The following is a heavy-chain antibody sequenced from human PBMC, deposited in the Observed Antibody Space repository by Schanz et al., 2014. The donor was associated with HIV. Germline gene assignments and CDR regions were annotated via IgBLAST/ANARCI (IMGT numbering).Heavy chain of an antibody. V-gene: IGHV3-23*04. J-gene: IGHJ4*02. Sequence: VQLVESGGGVVQPGRSLRLSCVASGFTFSNFAMSWVRQAPGKGLEWVSSISGSGVSTFYAGSVKGRFAISRDKSKNTLYLQMNSLRVEDTAVYYCAKMARSVAANTNFDYWGQGTLVTVSS. CDR3: AKMARSVAANTNFDY. CDR2: ISGSGVST. D-gene: IGHD6-19*01. CDR1: GFTFSNFA.